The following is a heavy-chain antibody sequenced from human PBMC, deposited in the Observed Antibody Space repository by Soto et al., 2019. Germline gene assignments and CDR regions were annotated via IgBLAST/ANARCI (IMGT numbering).Heavy chain of an antibody. CDR1: GGTFSSYA. Sequence: QVQLVQSGAEVKKPGSSVKVSCKASGGTFSSYAISWVRQAPGQGLEWMGGIIPIFGTANYAQKLQGRVTITADESTSTAYMELSSLRYEDTAVYYCAGRCIQQLLQYWFDPWGQGTLVTVSS. D-gene: IGHD6-13*01. CDR2: IIPIFGTA. CDR3: AGRCIQQLLQYWFDP. V-gene: IGHV1-69*01. J-gene: IGHJ5*02.